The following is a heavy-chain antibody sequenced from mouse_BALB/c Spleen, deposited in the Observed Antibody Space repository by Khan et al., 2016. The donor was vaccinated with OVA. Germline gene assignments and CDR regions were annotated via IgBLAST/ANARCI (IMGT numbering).Heavy chain of an antibody. Sequence: EVQLQESGGGLVQPGGSMKLSCGASGFTFSNYWMNWVRQSPEKGLEWVAEIRLKSDDYVNHYAESEKGRLTISRDDTKSSVYLQINNLRAEDTGFYYCWILLWGQGTTLTVSS. V-gene: IGHV6-6*02. CDR1: GFTFSNYW. J-gene: IGHJ2*01. CDR3: WILL. CDR2: IRLKSDDYVN.